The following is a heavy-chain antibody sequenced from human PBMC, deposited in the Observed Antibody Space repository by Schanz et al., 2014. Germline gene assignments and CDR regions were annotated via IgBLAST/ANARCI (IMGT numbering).Heavy chain of an antibody. CDR3: ARGRQQLGSFDY. Sequence: QVQLQESGPGLVKPSQTLSLTCTVSGGSISSGGYYWSWIRQHPGKGLEWIGDIGHSGNTKDNPSLKSRVTMSVETSKNQFSLNLSSVTAADTAVYYCARGRQQLGSFDYWGQGTLVTVSS. CDR1: GGSISSGGYY. J-gene: IGHJ4*02. CDR2: IGHSGNT. V-gene: IGHV4-31*03. D-gene: IGHD6-13*01.